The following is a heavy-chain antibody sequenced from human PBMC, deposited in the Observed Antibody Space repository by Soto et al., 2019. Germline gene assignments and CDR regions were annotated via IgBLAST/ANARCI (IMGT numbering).Heavy chain of an antibody. CDR1: GFSFGPSA. CDR3: ARGKGGDWFDP. Sequence: VQLVESGGGLVQPGGSLRLSCAASGFSFGPSAMQWVRQAPGKGLEWIGYIYYSGSTNYNPSLKSRVTISVDTSKNQFSLKLSSVTAADTAVYYCARGKGGDWFDPWGQGTLVTVSS. CDR2: IYYSGST. V-gene: IGHV4-59*01. J-gene: IGHJ5*02.